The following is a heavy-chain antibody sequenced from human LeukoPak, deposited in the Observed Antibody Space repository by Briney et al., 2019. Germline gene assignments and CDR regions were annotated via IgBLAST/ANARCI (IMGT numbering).Heavy chain of an antibody. CDR2: IIPVFGSP. J-gene: IGHJ4*02. V-gene: IGHV1-69*13. D-gene: IGHD3-16*01. CDR3: ATGSHGGGDF. Sequence: SVKVSCKTSGDNFGSYDILWVRQAPGQGLEWLGAIIPVFGSPNYAQKFQDRLTIIADESTSTVYMELSSLTSNDTAVFYCATGSHGGGDFWGQGTLVTVSS. CDR1: GDNFGSYD.